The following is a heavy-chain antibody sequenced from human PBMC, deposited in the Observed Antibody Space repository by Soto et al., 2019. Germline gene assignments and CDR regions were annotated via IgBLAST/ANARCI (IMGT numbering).Heavy chain of an antibody. J-gene: IGHJ4*02. CDR1: GFTFSNYA. V-gene: IGHV3-23*01. CDR2: ISGSGGNT. Sequence: GGSLRLSCAASGFTFSNYAMSWVRQAPGKGLEWVSSISGSGGNTRYTDSVKGRFTISRDNSKNTLDLQMNSLRAEDTAVYYCAKLYYDFLSGPDYWGQGALVTVSS. CDR3: AKLYYDFLSGPDY. D-gene: IGHD3-3*01.